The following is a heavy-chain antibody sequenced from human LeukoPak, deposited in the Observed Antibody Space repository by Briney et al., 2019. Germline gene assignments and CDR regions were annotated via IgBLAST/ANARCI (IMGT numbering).Heavy chain of an antibody. Sequence: ASVKVSCKASGYTFTSYDINWVRQATGQGLEWMGWMSPNSGNTGYAQKFQGRVTMTRNTSISTAYMELSSLRSEDTAVYYCARAYTMVRGAYYYYMDVWGKGTTVTVSS. V-gene: IGHV1-8*01. CDR1: GYTFTSYD. CDR3: ARAYTMVRGAYYYYMDV. CDR2: MSPNSGNT. D-gene: IGHD3-10*01. J-gene: IGHJ6*03.